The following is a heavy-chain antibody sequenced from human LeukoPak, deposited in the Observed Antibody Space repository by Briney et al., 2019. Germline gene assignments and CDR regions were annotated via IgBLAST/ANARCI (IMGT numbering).Heavy chain of an antibody. CDR1: GFTFSGYY. CDR2: ISSSGSSI. V-gene: IGHV3-11*01. CDR3: ARDRRAGTGGFDY. Sequence: GGSLRLSCAASGFTFSGYYMSWIRQAPGKGLEWVSYISSSGSSIYYADSVKGRFTISRDNAKNSLYLQMNSLRAEETAVYYCARDRRAGTGGFDYWGQGTLVTVSS. J-gene: IGHJ4*02. D-gene: IGHD3/OR15-3a*01.